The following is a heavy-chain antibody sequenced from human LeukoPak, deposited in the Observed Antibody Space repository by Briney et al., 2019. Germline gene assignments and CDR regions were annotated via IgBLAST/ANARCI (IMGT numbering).Heavy chain of an antibody. CDR2: IYTSGST. Sequence: PSGTLSLTCTVSGGSISSYYWSWIRQPAGKGLEWIGRIYTSGSTNYNPSLKSRVTMSVDTSKNQFSLKLSSVTAADTAVYYCARSISGSYQLSDAFDIWGQGTMVTVSS. J-gene: IGHJ3*02. D-gene: IGHD3-10*01. CDR3: ARSISGSYQLSDAFDI. CDR1: GGSISSYY. V-gene: IGHV4-4*07.